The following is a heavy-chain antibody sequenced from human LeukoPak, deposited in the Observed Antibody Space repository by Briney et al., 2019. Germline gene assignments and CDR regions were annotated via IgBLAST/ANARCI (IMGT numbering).Heavy chain of an antibody. CDR1: GGSFSGYY. CDR3: ARGASPTSGYARKPDY. V-gene: IGHV4-34*01. CDR2: INHSGST. J-gene: IGHJ4*02. Sequence: SSETLSLTCAVYGGSFSGYYWSWIRQPPGKGLEWIGEINHSGSTNYNPSLKSRVTISVDTSKNQFSLKLSSVTAADTAVYYCARGASPTSGYARKPDYWGQGTLVTVSS. D-gene: IGHD5-12*01.